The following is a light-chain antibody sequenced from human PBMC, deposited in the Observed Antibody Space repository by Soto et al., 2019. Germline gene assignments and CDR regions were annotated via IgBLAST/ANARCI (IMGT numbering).Light chain of an antibody. Sequence: QSVQTHPPSVSWAPGHRVTISCTGSSANIGAAYNVDWYQQLPGTAPKLLIYGNNNRPSGVPARFSGSKSGTSASLAIAGLQAEDERDYYCQSYDSSLSGYVFGTGTKVTVL. V-gene: IGLV1-40*01. CDR2: GNN. CDR1: SANIGAAYN. J-gene: IGLJ1*01. CDR3: QSYDSSLSGYV.